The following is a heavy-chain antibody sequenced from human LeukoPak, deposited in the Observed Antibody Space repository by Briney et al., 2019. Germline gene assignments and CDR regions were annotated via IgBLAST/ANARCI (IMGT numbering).Heavy chain of an antibody. Sequence: ASVKVSCKASGYTFTGYYMHWVRQAPGQGLEWMGWINPNSGGTNYAQKFQGRVTMTRDTSISTAYMELSRLRSDDTAVYYCARNRAYDFLSGYTHEFDYWGQGTLVTVSS. J-gene: IGHJ4*02. CDR1: GYTFTGYY. D-gene: IGHD3-3*01. CDR3: ARNRAYDFLSGYTHEFDY. CDR2: INPNSGGT. V-gene: IGHV1-2*02.